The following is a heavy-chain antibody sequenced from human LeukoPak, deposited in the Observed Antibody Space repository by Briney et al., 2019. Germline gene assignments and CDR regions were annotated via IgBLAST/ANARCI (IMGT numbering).Heavy chain of an antibody. D-gene: IGHD2-21*02. CDR3: ARGAGRCGGDCYSSDS. V-gene: IGHV4-59*01. CDR1: GDSISSNY. CDR2: MYNSGST. J-gene: IGHJ4*02. Sequence: SETLSLTCSVSGDSISSNYWSWIRQPPGKGLEWIGYMYNSGSTNYNPSLKSRVTISVDTSKNQFSLMLSSVTAADTAVYFCARGAGRCGGDCYSSDSWGQRTLVTVSP.